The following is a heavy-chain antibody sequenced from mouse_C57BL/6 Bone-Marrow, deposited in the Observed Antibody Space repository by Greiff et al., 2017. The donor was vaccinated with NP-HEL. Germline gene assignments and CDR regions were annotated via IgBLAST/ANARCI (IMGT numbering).Heavy chain of an antibody. CDR1: GFTFSDYY. Sequence: EVKVVESEGGLVQPGSSMKLSCTASGFTFSDYYMAWVRQVPEKGLEWVANINYDGSSTYYLDSLKSRFIISRDNAKNILYLQMSSLKSEDTATYYCARDNYSNPNYYAMDYWGQGTSVTVSS. CDR2: INYDGSST. V-gene: IGHV5-16*01. J-gene: IGHJ4*01. D-gene: IGHD2-5*01. CDR3: ARDNYSNPNYYAMDY.